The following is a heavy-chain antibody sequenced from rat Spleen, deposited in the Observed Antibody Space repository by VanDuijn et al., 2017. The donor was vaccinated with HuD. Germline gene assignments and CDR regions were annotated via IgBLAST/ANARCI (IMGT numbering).Heavy chain of an antibody. CDR1: GFSLTSYN. CDR3: TRGGYTMAY. D-gene: IGHD1-1*01. J-gene: IGHJ2*01. Sequence: QVQLKESGPGLVQPSQTLSLTCTVSGFSLTSYNVHWVRQPPGKGLEWIAAISSGGSTYYNSTLKSRLSFSRDTSKSQVFLNLRILQTEDTAIYYCTRGGYTMAYWGQGVMVTVSS. CDR2: ISSGGST. V-gene: IGHV2-6*01.